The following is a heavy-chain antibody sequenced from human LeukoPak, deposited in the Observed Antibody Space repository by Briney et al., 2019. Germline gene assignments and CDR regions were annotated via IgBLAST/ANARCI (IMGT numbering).Heavy chain of an antibody. CDR1: GFTFSSYA. J-gene: IGHJ4*02. V-gene: IGHV3-23*01. Sequence: GGTLRLSCAASGFTFSSYAMSWVRQAPGKGLEWVSAISGSGGSTYYADSVKGRFTISRDNSKNTLYLQMNSLRAEDTAVYYCAKAELVAVAGEFDYWGQGTLVTVSS. D-gene: IGHD6-19*01. CDR2: ISGSGGST. CDR3: AKAELVAVAGEFDY.